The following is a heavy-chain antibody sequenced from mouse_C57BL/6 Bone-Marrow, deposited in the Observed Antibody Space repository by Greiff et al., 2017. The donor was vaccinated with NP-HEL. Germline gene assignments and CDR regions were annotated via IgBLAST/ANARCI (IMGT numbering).Heavy chain of an antibody. CDR2: IDPSDSYT. D-gene: IGHD1-1*01. V-gene: IGHV1-69*01. CDR3: ARRGVYGSSYDY. CDR1: GYTFTSYW. Sequence: QVHVKQPGAELVMPGASVKLSCKASGYTFTSYWMHWVKQRPGQGLEWIGEIDPSDSYTNYNQKFKGKSTLTVDKSSSTAYMQLSSLTSEDSAVYYCARRGVYGSSYDYWGQGTTLTVSS. J-gene: IGHJ2*01.